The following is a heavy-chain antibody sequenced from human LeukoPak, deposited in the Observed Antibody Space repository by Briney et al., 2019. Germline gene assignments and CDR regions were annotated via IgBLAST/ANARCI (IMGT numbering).Heavy chain of an antibody. Sequence: GASVKVSCKASGYTFTGYYMHWVRQAPGQGLEWMGWINPNSGGTNYAQKFQGRVTMTRDTSISTAYMELSRLRSDDTAVYYCARQSSYYYGSGSYHPYCYYYMDVWGKGTTVTISS. CDR2: INPNSGGT. V-gene: IGHV1-2*02. CDR1: GYTFTGYY. J-gene: IGHJ6*03. D-gene: IGHD3-10*01. CDR3: ARQSSYYYGSGSYHPYCYYYMDV.